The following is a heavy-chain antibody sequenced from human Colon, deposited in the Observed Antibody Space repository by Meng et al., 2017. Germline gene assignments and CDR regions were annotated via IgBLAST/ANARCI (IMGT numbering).Heavy chain of an antibody. V-gene: IGHV1-2*06. Sequence: ASVKVSCKASGYTFTGYYMHWVRQAPGQGLEWMGRINPNSGGTNYAQKFQGRVTMTRDTSFSTAYMELSRLRSDDTAVYYCAGGINYYGSGSSYYYYYGMDVWGQGTTVTVSS. CDR2: INPNSGGT. CDR3: AGGINYYGSGSSYYYYYGMDV. CDR1: GYTFTGYY. D-gene: IGHD3-10*01. J-gene: IGHJ6*02.